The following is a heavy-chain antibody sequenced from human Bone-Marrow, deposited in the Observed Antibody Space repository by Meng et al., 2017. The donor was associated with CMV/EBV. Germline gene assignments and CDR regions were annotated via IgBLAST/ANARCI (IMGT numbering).Heavy chain of an antibody. CDR3: LGYCSSSSCSQGDY. CDR1: GFTVSSNY. D-gene: IGHD2-2*01. CDR2: IYSGGST. Sequence: AASGFTVSSNYMSWVRQAPGKGLEWVSVIYSGGSTYYADSVKGRFTISRDNSKNTLYLQMNSLRAEDTAVYYCLGYCSSSSCSQGDYWGQGTLVTVSS. V-gene: IGHV3-66*02. J-gene: IGHJ4*02.